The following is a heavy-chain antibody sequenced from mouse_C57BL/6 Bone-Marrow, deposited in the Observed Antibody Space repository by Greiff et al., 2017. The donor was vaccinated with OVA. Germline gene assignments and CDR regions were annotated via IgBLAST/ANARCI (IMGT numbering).Heavy chain of an antibody. CDR3: SFITTVVAYFDY. CDR1: GYTFTSYW. CDR2: IYPGNSDT. V-gene: IGHV1-5*01. D-gene: IGHD1-1*01. J-gene: IGHJ2*01. Sequence: EVQLQQSGTVLARPGASVKMSCKTSGYTFTSYWMHWVKQRPGQGLEWIGAIYPGNSDTSYNQKFKGKAKLTAVTSASTAYMELSSLTNEDSAVYYCSFITTVVAYFDYWGQGTTLTVSS.